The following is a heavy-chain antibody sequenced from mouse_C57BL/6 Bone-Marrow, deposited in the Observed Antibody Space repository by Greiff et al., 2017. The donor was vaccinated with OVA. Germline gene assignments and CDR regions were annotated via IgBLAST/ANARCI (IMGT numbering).Heavy chain of an antibody. D-gene: IGHD2-4*01. V-gene: IGHV6-3*01. J-gene: IGHJ3*01. Sequence: EVQLVESGGGLVQPGGSMKLSCVASGFTFSNYWMNWVRQSPEKGLEWVAQIRLKSDNYATHYAESVKGRFTISRDDSKSSVYLQMNNLRAEDTGIYYCTAYYDYSWFAYWGQGTLVTVSA. CDR3: TAYYDYSWFAY. CDR2: IRLKSDNYAT. CDR1: GFTFSNYW.